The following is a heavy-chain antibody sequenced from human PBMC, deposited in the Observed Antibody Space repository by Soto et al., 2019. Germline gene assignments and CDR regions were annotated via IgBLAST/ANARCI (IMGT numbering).Heavy chain of an antibody. CDR2: IYYSGST. Sequence: SETLSLTCTVSGGSISSYYWSWIRQPPGKGLEWIGYIYYSGSTNYNPSLKSRVTISVDTSKNQFSLKLSSVTAADTAVYYCARRVSICDFWSGSMSWFDTWGQGTLVTVS. V-gene: IGHV4-59*08. J-gene: IGHJ5*02. CDR1: GGSISSYY. CDR3: ARRVSICDFWSGSMSWFDT. D-gene: IGHD3-3*01.